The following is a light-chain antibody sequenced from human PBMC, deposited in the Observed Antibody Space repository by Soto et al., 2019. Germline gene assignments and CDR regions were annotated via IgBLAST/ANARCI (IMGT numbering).Light chain of an antibody. CDR2: GAT. J-gene: IGKJ4*01. CDR3: QQYFAWPLA. CDR1: QSVNGA. V-gene: IGKV3-15*01. Sequence: ERVMTQSPATLAVSPGDRATLSCRAIQSVNGALAWYQQRPGQAPRLLIFGATTRATDVPARFSGSGSGTDFTLTISSLQPDDFAVYYCQQYFAWPLAFGGGTKVELK.